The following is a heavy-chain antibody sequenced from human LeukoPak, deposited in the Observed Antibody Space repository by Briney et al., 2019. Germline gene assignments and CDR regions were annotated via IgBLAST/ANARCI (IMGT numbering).Heavy chain of an antibody. Sequence: GASVKVSCKVSGDTLTELSMHWVRQAPGKGLEWMGGFDPEDGETIYAQKFQGRVTMTEDTSTDTAYMELSSLRSEDTAVYYCATSYYDSSGYLPFDYWGQGTLVTVSS. V-gene: IGHV1-24*01. D-gene: IGHD3-22*01. CDR2: FDPEDGET. J-gene: IGHJ4*02. CDR3: ATSYYDSSGYLPFDY. CDR1: GDTLTELS.